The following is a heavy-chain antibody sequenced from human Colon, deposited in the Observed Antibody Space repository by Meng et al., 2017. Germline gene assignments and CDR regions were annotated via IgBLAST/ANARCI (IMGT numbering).Heavy chain of an antibody. CDR3: ARKGGFCDSDCYYLDF. D-gene: IGHD2-21*02. CDR2: ITPTSGTS. V-gene: IGHV1-69*06. Sequence: QVQRVQSGAEGKKPGSSVKVSCKADGYTFNNYPINWVRQAPGQGLEWMGAITPTSGTSNYAQTFQGRVTFIADKSTNTAYMELNSLKSEDTAVYYCARKGGFCDSDCYYLDFWGQGTLVTVSS. CDR1: GYTFNNYP. J-gene: IGHJ4*02.